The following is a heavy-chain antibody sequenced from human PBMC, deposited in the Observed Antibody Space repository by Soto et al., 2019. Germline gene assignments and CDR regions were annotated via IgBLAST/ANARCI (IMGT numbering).Heavy chain of an antibody. Sequence: EVQLLESGGGLVQPGGSLGLTCAASGFTFAGYVMSWVRQAPGKGLEWVSSISGSGGGIYYADSVKGRFTISRDNSKNTLPMQMNNLRADDTAVYYCANDRRDCSSTACYYFCGMDVWGQGTTVTVSS. CDR2: ISGSGGGI. CDR3: ANDRRDCSSTACYYFCGMDV. D-gene: IGHD2-2*01. J-gene: IGHJ6*02. V-gene: IGHV3-23*01. CDR1: GFTFAGYV.